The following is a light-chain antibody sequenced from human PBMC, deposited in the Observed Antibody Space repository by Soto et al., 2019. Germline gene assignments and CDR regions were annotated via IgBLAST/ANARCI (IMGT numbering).Light chain of an antibody. V-gene: IGLV1-40*01. CDR3: QSSDTLLSGSEV. CDR2: GNG. Sequence: QSVLTHPPSLSAAPGQSVTISCTESSSNSWAGHGVHWYQHLPGTAPKLLIYGNGTRPSGIPDRFSGSKSGTSASLAITGLQAEDEADYYWQSSDTLLSGSEVLRNGTTVTVL. CDR1: SSNSWAGHG. J-gene: IGLJ1*01.